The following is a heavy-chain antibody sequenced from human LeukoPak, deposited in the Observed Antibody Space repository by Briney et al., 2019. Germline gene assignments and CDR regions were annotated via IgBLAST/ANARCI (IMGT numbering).Heavy chain of an antibody. J-gene: IGHJ4*02. D-gene: IGHD1-14*01. Sequence: GGSLRLSCAASGFTFSSYAMSWVRQAPGKGLEWVSVIYSGGSTYYADSVKGRFTISRHNSKNTLYLQMNSLRAEDTAVYYCARGGPGSYYFDYWGQGTLVTVSS. CDR1: GFTFSSYA. CDR3: ARGGPGSYYFDY. V-gene: IGHV3-53*04. CDR2: IYSGGST.